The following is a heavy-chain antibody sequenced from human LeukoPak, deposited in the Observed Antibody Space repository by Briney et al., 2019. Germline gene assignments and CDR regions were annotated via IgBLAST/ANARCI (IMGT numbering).Heavy chain of an antibody. D-gene: IGHD3-9*01. J-gene: IGHJ4*02. Sequence: ASVKVSCKASGYTFTGYYMHWVRQAPGQGLEWMGWINPNSGGTNYAQKFQDRVTMTRDTSISTVYMELSRRRSDDTAVYYCARSPDILTGEKFDYWGQGTLVTVSS. V-gene: IGHV1-2*02. CDR3: ARSPDILTGEKFDY. CDR2: INPNSGGT. CDR1: GYTFTGYY.